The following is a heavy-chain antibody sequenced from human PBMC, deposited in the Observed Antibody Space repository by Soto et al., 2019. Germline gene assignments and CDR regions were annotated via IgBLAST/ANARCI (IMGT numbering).Heavy chain of an antibody. V-gene: IGHV4-59*08. J-gene: IGHJ4*02. CDR1: NDSISTYY. CDR3: ARPGRDWGALHY. CDR2: IYYSGST. D-gene: IGHD7-27*01. Sequence: QVQLQESGPGLVKPSETLSLTCTVSNDSISTYYWTWIRQPPGKGLEWIGFIYYSGSTNYNPSLQSRVTISVDTSKNQFSLKMNSVTAADTAVYSCARPGRDWGALHYWGQGTLVTVSS.